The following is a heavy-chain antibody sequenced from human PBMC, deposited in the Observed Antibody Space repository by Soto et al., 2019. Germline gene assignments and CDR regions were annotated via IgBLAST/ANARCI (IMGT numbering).Heavy chain of an antibody. CDR3: AREHPRSSWYYGY. V-gene: IGHV1-18*04. CDR1: GYTFPSSG. CDR2: IKPNNGDT. D-gene: IGHD6-13*01. Sequence: PSLKVSCKPSGYTFPSSGFSGVHQAPGKGLEWMGWIKPNNGDTSYAQELQGRVTMSTDTSTSTAYMDVRSLRSDDTAVYYCAREHPRSSWYYGYWGQGTMVTVSS. J-gene: IGHJ4*02.